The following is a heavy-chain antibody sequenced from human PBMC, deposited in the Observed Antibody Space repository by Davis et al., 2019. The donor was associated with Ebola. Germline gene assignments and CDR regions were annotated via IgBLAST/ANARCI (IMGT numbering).Heavy chain of an antibody. J-gene: IGHJ6*02. CDR2: IYYSGST. CDR1: GGSISSYY. D-gene: IGHD6-6*01. CDR3: AREYSSSSTYYYYGMDV. V-gene: IGHV4-59*01. Sequence: MPSETLSLTCTVSGGSISSYYWSWIRQPPGKGLEWIGYIYYSGSTNYNPSLKSRVTISVDTSKNQFSLELSSVTAADTAVYYCAREYSSSSTYYYYGMDVWGQGTTVTVSS.